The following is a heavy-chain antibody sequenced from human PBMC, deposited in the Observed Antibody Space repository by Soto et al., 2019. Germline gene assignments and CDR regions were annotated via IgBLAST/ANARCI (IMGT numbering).Heavy chain of an antibody. CDR2: IVVGSGNT. J-gene: IGHJ6*02. D-gene: IGHD3-9*01. V-gene: IGHV1-58*01. CDR3: AADVSYYDILTGPRYYYYGMDV. CDR1: GFTFTSSA. Sequence: GASVKVSCKASGFTFTSSAVQWVRQARGQRLEWIGWIVVGSGNTNYAQKFQERVTITRDMSTSTAYMELSSLRSEDTAVYYCAADVSYYDILTGPRYYYYGMDVWGQGTTVTVSS.